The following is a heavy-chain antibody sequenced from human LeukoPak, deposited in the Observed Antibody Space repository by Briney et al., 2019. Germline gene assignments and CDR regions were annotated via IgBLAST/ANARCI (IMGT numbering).Heavy chain of an antibody. CDR2: IIPILGIA. CDR3: ARVVRSTSWPDY. Sequence: GASVKVSCKASGGTFSSYAISWVRQAPGQGLEWMGRIIPILGIANYAQKFRGRVTITADKSTSTAYMELSSLRSEDTAVYYCARVVRSTSWPDYWGQGTLVTVSS. D-gene: IGHD2-2*01. J-gene: IGHJ4*02. CDR1: GGTFSSYA. V-gene: IGHV1-69*04.